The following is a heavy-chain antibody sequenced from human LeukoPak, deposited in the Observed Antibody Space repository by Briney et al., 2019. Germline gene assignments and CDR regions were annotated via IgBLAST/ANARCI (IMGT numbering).Heavy chain of an antibody. V-gene: IGHV3-49*04. J-gene: IGHJ4*02. Sequence: GGSLRLSCTASGFTFGDYAMSWVRQAPGKGLEWVGFIRSKAYGGTTEYAASVKGRFTISRDDSKSIAYLQMNSLKTEDTAVYYCTRRRGYSYGIDYWGQGTLVTVSS. CDR1: GFTFGDYA. CDR2: IRSKAYGGTT. D-gene: IGHD5-18*01. CDR3: TRRRGYSYGIDY.